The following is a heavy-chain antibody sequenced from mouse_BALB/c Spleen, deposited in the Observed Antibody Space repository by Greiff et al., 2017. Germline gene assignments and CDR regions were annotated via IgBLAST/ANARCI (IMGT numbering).Heavy chain of an antibody. V-gene: IGHV5-15*02. CDR2: ISNLAYSI. D-gene: IGHD4-1*01. J-gene: IGHJ4*01. CDR3: ARASNWDGAMDY. Sequence: EVMLVESGGGLVQPGGSRKLSCAASGFTFSDYGMAWVRQAPGKGPEWVAFISNLAYSIYYADTVTGRFTISRENAKNTLYLERSSLRSEDTAMYYCARASNWDGAMDYWGQGTSVTVSS. CDR1: GFTFSDYG.